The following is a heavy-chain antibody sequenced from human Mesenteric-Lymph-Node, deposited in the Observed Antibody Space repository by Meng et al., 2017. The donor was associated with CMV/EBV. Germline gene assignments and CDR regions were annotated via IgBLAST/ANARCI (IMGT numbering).Heavy chain of an antibody. D-gene: IGHD6-13*01. J-gene: IGHJ4*02. Sequence: ISRGGYYWNWIRQHPGKGLEWIGYIYYSGTTFYNPSLESRVTMSVDTSKNQFSLKLNSVTAADTAVYFCARGRFSSNWYRHEVPDYWGQGTLVTVSS. CDR2: IYYSGTT. CDR1: ISRGGYY. CDR3: ARGRFSSNWYRHEVPDY. V-gene: IGHV4-31*02.